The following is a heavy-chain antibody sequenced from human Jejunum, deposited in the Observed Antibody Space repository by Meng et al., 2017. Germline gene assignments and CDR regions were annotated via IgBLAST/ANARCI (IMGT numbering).Heavy chain of an antibody. D-gene: IGHD6-19*01. CDR1: GYSITSGYH. Sequence: SETLSLTCIVSGYSITSGYHWGWVRQPPGKGLEWIGSIRQGGTTSYSAYLKSRVAVSLDTAKNEFALTLNSLTAAGTAVYYSARVASSALGFAAFDIWGQGTMVTVSS. CDR3: ARVASSALGFAAFDI. J-gene: IGHJ3*02. CDR2: IRQGGTT. V-gene: IGHV4-38-2*02.